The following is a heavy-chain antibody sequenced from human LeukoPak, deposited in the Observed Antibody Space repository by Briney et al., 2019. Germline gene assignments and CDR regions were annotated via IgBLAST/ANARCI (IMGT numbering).Heavy chain of an antibody. CDR1: AFTFSDYS. V-gene: IGHV3-48*01. CDR3: ARDRLTSGSYFFDY. J-gene: IGHJ4*02. CDR2: ISGRSSTI. Sequence: TGGSLRLSCAASAFTFSDYSMNWVRQAPGKGLEWISYISGRSSTIYYADSVRGRFTISRDNAKNSMYLQMNSLRVEDTAVYYCARDRLTSGSYFFDYWGQGTLVTVSS. D-gene: IGHD1-26*01.